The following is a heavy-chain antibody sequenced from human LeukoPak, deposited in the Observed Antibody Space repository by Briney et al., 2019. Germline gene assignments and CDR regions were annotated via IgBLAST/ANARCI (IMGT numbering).Heavy chain of an antibody. CDR2: ISSSSSYI. D-gene: IGHD6-19*01. V-gene: IGHV3-21*01. Sequence: GGSLRLSCAASGFTFSSYSMNWVRQAPGKGLEWVSSISSSSSYIYYADSVKGRFTISRDNAKNSLYLQMNSLRAEDTAVYYCARNGIAVAGTGLDYWGQGTLVTVSS. CDR1: GFTFSSYS. J-gene: IGHJ4*02. CDR3: ARNGIAVAGTGLDY.